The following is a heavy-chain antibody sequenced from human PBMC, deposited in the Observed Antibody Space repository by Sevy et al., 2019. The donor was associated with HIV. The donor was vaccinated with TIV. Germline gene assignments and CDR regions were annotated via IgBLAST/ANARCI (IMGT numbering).Heavy chain of an antibody. Sequence: ASVKVSCKTSGYTFSSYDIHWVRQATGQGLEWMGWMSAKSGNTGYAQKFQGRVTMTRDTSISTAYMELSSLRSDDTAVYYCARGWGTSYYYYYAMDVWGQGTTVTVSS. CDR2: MSAKSGNT. CDR3: ARGWGTSYYYYYAMDV. V-gene: IGHV1-8*01. D-gene: IGHD1-1*01. J-gene: IGHJ6*02. CDR1: GYTFSSYD.